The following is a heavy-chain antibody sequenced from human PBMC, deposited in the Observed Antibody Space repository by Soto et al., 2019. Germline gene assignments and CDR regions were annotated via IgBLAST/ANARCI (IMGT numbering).Heavy chain of an antibody. CDR1: KSPVRASH. D-gene: IGHD3-10*02. J-gene: IGHJ3*01. V-gene: IGHV4-34*12. Sequence: PSETLSLSGPIYKSPVRASHWPWMRQPPGKGLQRIGELIQGGGTNYNPPLKSPVTFSLHTSRSQFSLHLMSVTAADSAVYYCARSPLSYDYVRQTWREVGDSFDVWGRGTSVTVSS. CDR3: ARSPLSYDYVRQTWREVGDSFDV. CDR2: LIQGGGT.